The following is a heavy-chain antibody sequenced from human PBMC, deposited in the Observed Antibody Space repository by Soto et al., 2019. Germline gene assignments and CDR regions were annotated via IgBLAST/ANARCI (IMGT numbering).Heavy chain of an antibody. CDR2: IYPGDSDT. V-gene: IGHV5-51*01. Sequence: GESLKISGKVTGDSFTSYWIGWVRQMPGKGLEWMGMIYPGDSDTRYSPSFQGQVIISADKSISTAYLQWRSLKAPDTAMYYCVGNTHIAPFRTAQKYKWFAPWGQGTMVTVSS. CDR1: GDSFTSYW. CDR3: VGNTHIAPFRTAQKYKWFAP. J-gene: IGHJ5*02. D-gene: IGHD6-13*01.